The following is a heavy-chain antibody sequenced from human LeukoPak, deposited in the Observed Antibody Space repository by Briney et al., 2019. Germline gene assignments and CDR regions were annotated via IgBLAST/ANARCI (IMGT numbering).Heavy chain of an antibody. V-gene: IGHV1-69*04. J-gene: IGHJ6*03. CDR2: IIPILGIA. CDR1: GGTFSSYT. D-gene: IGHD4-17*01. Sequence: SVKVSCKASGGTFSSYTISWVRQAPGEGLEWMGRIIPILGIANYAQKFQGRVTITADKSTSTAYMELSSLRSEDTAVYYCARDGATVTTGSYYYYYMDVWGKGTTVTVSS. CDR3: ARDGATVTTGSYYYYYMDV.